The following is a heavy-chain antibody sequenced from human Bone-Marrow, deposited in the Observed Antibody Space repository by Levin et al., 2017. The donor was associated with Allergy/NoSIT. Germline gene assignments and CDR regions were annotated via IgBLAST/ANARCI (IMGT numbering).Heavy chain of an antibody. Sequence: PGESLKISCAASGFTFSTYAMSWVRQAPGKGLEWVSTISNSGDTTHYTASVKGRFTISRDNSKHTLYLQLSSLRAEDTAIYYCAKPENQLLFGQLDYWGQGTLVTVSS. V-gene: IGHV3-23*01. CDR3: AKPENQLLFGQLDY. J-gene: IGHJ4*02. D-gene: IGHD2-2*01. CDR1: GFTFSTYA. CDR2: ISNSGDTT.